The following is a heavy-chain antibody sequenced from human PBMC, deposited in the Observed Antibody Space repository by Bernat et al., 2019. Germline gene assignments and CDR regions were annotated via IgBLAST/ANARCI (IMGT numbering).Heavy chain of an antibody. Sequence: QVQLVESGGGVVQPGRSLRLSCAASGFTFSSYGMHWVRQAPGKGLEWVAVISYDGSNKYYADSVKGRFTISRDNSKNTLYLQMNSLRAEDTAVYYCAKRHSSGWYYFDYWGQGTLATVSS. CDR2: ISYDGSNK. J-gene: IGHJ4*02. V-gene: IGHV3-30*18. CDR3: AKRHSSGWYYFDY. CDR1: GFTFSSYG. D-gene: IGHD6-19*01.